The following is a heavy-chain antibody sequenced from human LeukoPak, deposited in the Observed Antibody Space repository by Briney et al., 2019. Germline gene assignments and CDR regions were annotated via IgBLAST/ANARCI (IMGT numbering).Heavy chain of an antibody. CDR1: GYTFTGYY. CDR3: ATLAMDSPYYYYYMDV. D-gene: IGHD2-2*01. CDR2: INPNSGGT. V-gene: IGHV1-2*02. Sequence: ASVKVSCKASGYTFTGYYMHWVRQAPGQGLEWMGWINPNSGGTNYAQKFQGRVTMTRDTSISTAYMELSRLRSDDTAVYYCATLAMDSPYYYYYMDVWGKGTTVTVSS. J-gene: IGHJ6*03.